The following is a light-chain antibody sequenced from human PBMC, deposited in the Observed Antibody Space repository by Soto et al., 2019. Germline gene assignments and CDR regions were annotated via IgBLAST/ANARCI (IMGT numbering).Light chain of an antibody. CDR1: RDVGSD. Sequence: TQMTQSPLSLSASVGAKILITCRARRDVGSDVSWYQQKPGQAPKLVIYAASNLYTGVPSRFSGRRSGTEFTLTISSLEPEDFALYYCQQRSNRITFGQGTRLEIK. J-gene: IGKJ5*01. V-gene: IGKV1-17*01. CDR3: QQRSNRIT. CDR2: AAS.